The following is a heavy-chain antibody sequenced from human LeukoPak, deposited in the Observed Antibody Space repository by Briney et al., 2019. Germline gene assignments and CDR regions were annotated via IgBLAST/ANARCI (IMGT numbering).Heavy chain of an antibody. J-gene: IGHJ4*02. Sequence: GGSLRLSCAASGFTFDDYGMSWVRQAPGKGLEWVSGINWNGGSTGYADSVKGRFTISRDNAKNSLYLQMNSLRAEDTALYYCARRGPSFRMSYYFDYWGQGTLVTVSS. D-gene: IGHD3-16*02. CDR2: INWNGGST. CDR3: ARRGPSFRMSYYFDY. V-gene: IGHV3-20*04. CDR1: GFTFDDYG.